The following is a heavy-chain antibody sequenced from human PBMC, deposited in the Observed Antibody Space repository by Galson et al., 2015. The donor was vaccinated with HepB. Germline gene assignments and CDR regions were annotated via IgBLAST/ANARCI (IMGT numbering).Heavy chain of an antibody. D-gene: IGHD6-19*01. J-gene: IGHJ3*02. CDR3: ARCLAVAGTRCDAFDI. Sequence: SLRLSCAASGFTFSDYYMSWIRQAPGKGLEWVSYISSSGSTIYYADSVKGRFTISRDNAKNSLYLQMNSLRAEDTAVYYCARCLAVAGTRCDAFDIWGQGTMVTVSS. CDR1: GFTFSDYY. V-gene: IGHV3-11*01. CDR2: ISSSGSTI.